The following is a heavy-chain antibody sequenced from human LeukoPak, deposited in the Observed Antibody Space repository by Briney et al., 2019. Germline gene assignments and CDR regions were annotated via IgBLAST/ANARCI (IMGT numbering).Heavy chain of an antibody. J-gene: IGHJ4*02. CDR3: ARDLGGSYYLHY. D-gene: IGHD1-26*01. CDR2: INPSGGST. Sequence: GASVKVSCKASGYTFTSYYMHWVRQAPGQGLEWMGIINPSGGSTSYAQKFQGRVTMTRDMSMSTVYMELSSLRSEDTAVYYCARDLGGSYYLHYWGQGTLVTVSS. V-gene: IGHV1-46*01. CDR1: GYTFTSYY.